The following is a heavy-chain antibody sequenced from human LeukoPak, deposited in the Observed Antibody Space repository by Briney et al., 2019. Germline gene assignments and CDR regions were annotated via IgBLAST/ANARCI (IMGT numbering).Heavy chain of an antibody. CDR2: ISGSGGST. CDR1: GFTFSSYA. Sequence: GGSLRLSCAASGFTFSSYAMSWVRQAPGKGLEWVSAISGSGGSTYYADSVKGRFTISRDNSKNTLYLQMNSLRAEDTAVYYCAKDLGLRYFDWLLYGAFDIWGQGTMVTVSS. D-gene: IGHD3-9*01. V-gene: IGHV3-23*01. J-gene: IGHJ3*02. CDR3: AKDLGLRYFDWLLYGAFDI.